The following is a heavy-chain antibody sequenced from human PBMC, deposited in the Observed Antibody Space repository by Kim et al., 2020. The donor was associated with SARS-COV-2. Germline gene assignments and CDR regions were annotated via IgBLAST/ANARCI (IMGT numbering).Heavy chain of an antibody. CDR3: ATATGPNVLRYFDWLYYFDY. CDR2: FDPEDGET. D-gene: IGHD3-9*01. CDR1: GYTLTELS. Sequence: ASVKVSCKVSGYTLTELSMHWVRQAPGKGLEWMGGFDPEDGETIYAQKFQGRVTMTEDTSTDTAYMELSSLRSEDTAVYYCATATGPNVLRYFDWLYYFDYWGQGTLVTVSS. J-gene: IGHJ4*02. V-gene: IGHV1-24*01.